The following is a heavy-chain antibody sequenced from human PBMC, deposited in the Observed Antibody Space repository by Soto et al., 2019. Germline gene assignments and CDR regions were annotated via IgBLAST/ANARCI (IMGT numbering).Heavy chain of an antibody. CDR2: IIPIFGTA. V-gene: IGHV1-69*13. CDR1: GGTFSSYA. CDR3: ARGREAEAVLMVYAPQHYYYYYGMDV. Sequence: GASVKVSCKASGGTFSSYAISWVRQAPGQGLEWMGGIIPIFGTANYAQKFQGRVTITADESTSTAYMELSSLRSEDTAVYYCARGREAEAVLMVYAPQHYYYYYGMDVWGQGTTVTVSS. D-gene: IGHD2-8*01. J-gene: IGHJ6*02.